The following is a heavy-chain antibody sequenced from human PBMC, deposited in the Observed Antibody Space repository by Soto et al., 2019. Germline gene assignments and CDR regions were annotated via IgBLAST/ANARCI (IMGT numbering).Heavy chain of an antibody. V-gene: IGHV3-13*01. CDR1: GFTFSSYD. CDR3: ARDLPYYGSGSYALCCGMDV. J-gene: IGHJ6*02. Sequence: GGSLRLSCAASGFTFSSYDMHWVRQATGKGLEWVSAIGTAGDTYYPGSVKGRFTISRENAKNSLYLQMNSLRAEDTAVYYCARDLPYYGSGSYALCCGMDVWGQGTTVTVSS. D-gene: IGHD3-10*01. CDR2: IGTAGDT.